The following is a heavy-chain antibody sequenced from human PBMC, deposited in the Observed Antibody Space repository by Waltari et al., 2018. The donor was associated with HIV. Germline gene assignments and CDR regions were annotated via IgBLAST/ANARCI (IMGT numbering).Heavy chain of an antibody. D-gene: IGHD1-26*01. V-gene: IGHV3-30*01. CDR2: VIYDGSNE. CDR3: ATNSGSYRQGWFDP. J-gene: IGHJ5*02. Sequence: QVQLVESGGGVVPPGTSLTPSCAAPGFSFSDYALHWVRQPPGKGLEWVASVIYDGSNEDYADSVTGRFTVSRDNSKNTLYLQMDSLRPEDTAVYYCATNSGSYRQGWFDPWGQGTQVTVSS. CDR1: GFSFSDYA.